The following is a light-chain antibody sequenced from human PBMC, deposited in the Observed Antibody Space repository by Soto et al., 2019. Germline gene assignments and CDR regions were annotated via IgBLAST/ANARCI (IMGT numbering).Light chain of an antibody. V-gene: IGLV2-14*01. J-gene: IGLJ3*02. CDR3: GSYTRSTTLVV. Sequence: QSALTQPASVSGSPGQSITISCTGTSSDVGAYNYVSWYQQHPGKAPKLIIYAVNNRPSGVSDRFSGSKSGNTASLPISGLQAEDEADYYCGSYTRSTTLVVFGGGTKLTVL. CDR1: SSDVGAYNY. CDR2: AVN.